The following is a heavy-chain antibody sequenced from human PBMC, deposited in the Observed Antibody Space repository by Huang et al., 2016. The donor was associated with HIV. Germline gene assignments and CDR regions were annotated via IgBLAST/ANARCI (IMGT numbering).Heavy chain of an antibody. CDR3: ARDGGRELLWFGELLGAFDI. CDR1: GYSFTKYA. V-gene: IGHV7-4-1*02. D-gene: IGHD3-10*01. Sequence: QVQLVQSGSELKKPGASVKVSCEASGYSFTKYAMNWVRQAPGQRLEWMGWNNTNTVNTTNAQGLTVRFVFSLDTSVSTAYLQINSLKAEETAVYYCARDGGRELLWFGELLGAFDIWGQGTMVTVSS. J-gene: IGHJ3*02. CDR2: NNTNTVNT.